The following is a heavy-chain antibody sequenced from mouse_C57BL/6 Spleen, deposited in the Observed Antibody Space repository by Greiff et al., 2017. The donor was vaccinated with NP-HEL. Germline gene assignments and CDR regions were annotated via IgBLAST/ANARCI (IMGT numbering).Heavy chain of an antibody. Sequence: VQLQQSGAELVKPGASVKLSCKASGFNITDYYMHWVKQRTEQGLEWIGRIDPEDGETKYAPKFQGKATITADPSSNTAYLPLSSLTSEDTAVYYCASGSTVVASPDYWGKGTTLTVSS. J-gene: IGHJ2*01. CDR1: GFNITDYY. V-gene: IGHV14-2*01. CDR2: IDPEDGET. CDR3: ASGSTVVASPDY. D-gene: IGHD1-1*01.